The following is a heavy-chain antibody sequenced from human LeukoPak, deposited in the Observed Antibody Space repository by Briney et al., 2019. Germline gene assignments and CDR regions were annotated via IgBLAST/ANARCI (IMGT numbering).Heavy chain of an antibody. CDR1: GYTFTSYG. Sequence: SVKVSCKASGYTFTSYGISWVRQAPGQGLEWMGGIIPIFGTANYAQKFQGRVTITADESTSTAYMELSSLRSEDTAVYYCARDRKGSGYDYDYWGQGTLVTVSS. D-gene: IGHD5-12*01. V-gene: IGHV1-69*13. CDR2: IIPIFGTA. CDR3: ARDRKGSGYDYDY. J-gene: IGHJ4*02.